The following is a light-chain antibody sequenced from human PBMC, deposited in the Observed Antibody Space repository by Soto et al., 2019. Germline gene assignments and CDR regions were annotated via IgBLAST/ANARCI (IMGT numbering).Light chain of an antibody. J-gene: IGKJ2*01. V-gene: IGKV3-15*01. CDR3: QQYNNWPPYT. CDR1: QSVSSN. Sequence: EILMTQSPATLSVSPGERATLSCRASQSVSSNLAWYQQKPGQAPRLLIYGASSRATGIPARFSGSGSGTEFTLTLSSLQPEDVAVYYCQQYNNWPPYTFGQGTKLEIK. CDR2: GAS.